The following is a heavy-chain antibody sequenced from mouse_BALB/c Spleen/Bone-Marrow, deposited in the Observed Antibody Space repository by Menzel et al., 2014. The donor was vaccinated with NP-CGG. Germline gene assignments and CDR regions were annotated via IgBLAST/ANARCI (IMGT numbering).Heavy chain of an antibody. CDR3: ARNSYVPFAY. D-gene: IGHD6-5*01. CDR2: IWSGGST. CDR1: GFSLTSYG. J-gene: IGHJ3*01. Sequence: QVQLQQSGPGLVQPSQSLSITCTVSGFSLTSYGVHWVRQSPGKGLEWLGMIWSGGSTDYNAAFISRLSISKDNSKSQVFFKMNCLQPDDTAIYYCARNSYVPFAYWGQGTLVTVSA. V-gene: IGHV2-4-1*01.